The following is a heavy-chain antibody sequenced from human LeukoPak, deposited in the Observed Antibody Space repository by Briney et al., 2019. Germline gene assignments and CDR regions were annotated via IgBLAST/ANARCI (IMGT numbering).Heavy chain of an antibody. D-gene: IGHD3-10*01. J-gene: IGHJ3*02. CDR3: ARGGIFGEFPKSDAFDI. CDR2: INPNSGGT. Sequence: GASVKVSCKASGYTFTGYYMHWVRQAPGQGLEWMGWINPNSGGTNYAQKLQGRVTMTTDTSTSTAYMELRSLRSDDTAVYYCARGGIFGEFPKSDAFDIWGQGTMVTVSS. V-gene: IGHV1-2*02. CDR1: GYTFTGYY.